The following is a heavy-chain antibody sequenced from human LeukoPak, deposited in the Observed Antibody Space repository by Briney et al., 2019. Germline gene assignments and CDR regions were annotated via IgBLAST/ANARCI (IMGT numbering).Heavy chain of an antibody. J-gene: IGHJ4*02. D-gene: IGHD3-10*01. Sequence: GGSLRLSCAASGFTFSSYGMHWVRQAPGKGLEWVAFIRYDGSNKYYADSVKGRFTISRDNSKNTLYPQMNSLRAEDTAVYYCAKDRMVRGVIILGSSYFDYWGQGTLVTVSS. V-gene: IGHV3-30*02. CDR2: IRYDGSNK. CDR1: GFTFSSYG. CDR3: AKDRMVRGVIILGSSYFDY.